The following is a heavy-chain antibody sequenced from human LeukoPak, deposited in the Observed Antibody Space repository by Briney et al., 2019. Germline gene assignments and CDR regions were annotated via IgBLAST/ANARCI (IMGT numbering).Heavy chain of an antibody. CDR1: GFTLSSYS. CDR2: ISSIITHI. CDR3: ARSENSCSSFDY. D-gene: IGHD6-6*01. Sequence: SGRSLRLSCAASGFTLSSYSMNWVRQAPGKGLEWVSYISSIITHIYYADSVKGRFTVSRDNARNTLYLQLNSLRAEATAIYSCARSENSCSSFDYWGTGTLVTVS. J-gene: IGHJ4*02. V-gene: IGHV3-21*01.